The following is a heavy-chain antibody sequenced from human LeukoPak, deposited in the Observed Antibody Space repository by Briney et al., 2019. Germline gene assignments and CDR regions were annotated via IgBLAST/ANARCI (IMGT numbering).Heavy chain of an antibody. Sequence: ASVKVSCKASGGTFSSYAISWVRQAPGQGLEWMGWMNPNSGNTGYAQRFQGRVTMTRNTSISTAYMELSSLRSEDTAVYYCARLASRGVWGKGTTVTVSS. V-gene: IGHV1-8*02. J-gene: IGHJ6*04. CDR2: MNPNSGNT. CDR3: ARLASRGV. CDR1: GGTFSSYA.